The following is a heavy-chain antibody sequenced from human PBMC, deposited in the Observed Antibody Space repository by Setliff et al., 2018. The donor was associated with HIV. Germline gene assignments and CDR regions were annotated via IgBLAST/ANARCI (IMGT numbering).Heavy chain of an antibody. CDR2: TYYSGST. CDR3: TRGLGVRRLPLGF. V-gene: IGHV4-59*11. D-gene: IGHD2-15*01. J-gene: IGHJ4*02. Sequence: SETLSLTCTVSGGSISSHYWSWIRQPPVKGQEWIGYTYYSGSTNYNPSLKSRVTISVDTSKNQFSLKLSSVTAADTAVYYCTRGLGVRRLPLGFWGQGILVTVSS. CDR1: GGSISSHY.